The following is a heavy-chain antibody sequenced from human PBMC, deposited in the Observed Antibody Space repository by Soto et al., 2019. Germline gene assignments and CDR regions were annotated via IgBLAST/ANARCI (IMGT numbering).Heavy chain of an antibody. CDR1: GFTFSSYW. Sequence: GGSLRLSCAASGFTFSSYWMSWVRQAPGKGLEWVANIKQDGSEKYYVDSVKGRFTISRDNAKNSLYLQMNSLRAEDTAVYYCARVRDYQGGWNFEYWGQGTLVTVSS. J-gene: IGHJ4*02. D-gene: IGHD4-17*01. CDR2: IKQDGSEK. V-gene: IGHV3-7*01. CDR3: ARVRDYQGGWNFEY.